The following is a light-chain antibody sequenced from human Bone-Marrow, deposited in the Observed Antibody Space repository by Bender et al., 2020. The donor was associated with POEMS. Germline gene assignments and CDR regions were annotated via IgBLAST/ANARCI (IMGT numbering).Light chain of an antibody. CDR2: DVS. J-gene: IGLJ2*01. CDR3: SSYTTSSTLVV. V-gene: IGLV2-14*03. Sequence: QSALTQPPSASGSPGQSVTISCTGTSGDVGGYNYVSWYQQHPGKAPKLLIYDVSNRPSGVSNRFSGSKSGNAASLTISGLQAEDEADYYCSSYTTSSTLVVFGVGTKVTVL. CDR1: SGDVGGYNY.